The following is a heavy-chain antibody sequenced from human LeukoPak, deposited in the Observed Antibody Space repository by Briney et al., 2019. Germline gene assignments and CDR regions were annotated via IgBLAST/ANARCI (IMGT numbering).Heavy chain of an antibody. J-gene: IGHJ4*02. Sequence: SETLSLTCAVYGGSFSGYYWSWIRQPPGKGPEWIGEINHSGSTNYNPSLRSRVTISVDTSKNQFSLKLSSVTAADTAVYYCATRSSYNRSSSSPEFDYWGQGTLVTVSS. CDR2: INHSGST. CDR3: ATRSSYNRSSSSPEFDY. V-gene: IGHV4-34*01. D-gene: IGHD6-6*01. CDR1: GGSFSGYY.